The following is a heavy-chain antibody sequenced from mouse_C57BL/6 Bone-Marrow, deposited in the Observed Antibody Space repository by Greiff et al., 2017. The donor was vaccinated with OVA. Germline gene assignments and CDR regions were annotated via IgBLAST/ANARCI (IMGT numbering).Heavy chain of an antibody. CDR1: GFNIKDDY. D-gene: IGHD1-1*01. V-gene: IGHV14-4*01. Sequence: VQLKQPGAELVRPGASVKLSCTASGFNIKDDYMHWVKQRPEQGLEWIGWIDPENGDTEYASKFQGKATITADTSSNTAYLQLSSLTSEDTADYYCTHYYGCLWGQGTTLTVSS. CDR2: IDPENGDT. CDR3: THYYGCL. J-gene: IGHJ2*01.